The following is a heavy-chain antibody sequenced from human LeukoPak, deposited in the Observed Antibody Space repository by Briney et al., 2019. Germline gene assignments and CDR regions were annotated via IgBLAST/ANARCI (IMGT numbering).Heavy chain of an antibody. J-gene: IGHJ4*02. D-gene: IGHD3-22*01. CDR2: INPNSGAT. CDR1: GYTFTGYF. Sequence: VASVKVSCKASGYTFTGYFMHWVRQAPGQGLEWMGWINPNSGATSYAQKFQGRVTMTRDTSISTTYMELSRVRSDDTAVYYCARAFDNRGYDARIFDYWGQGTLVTVSS. CDR3: ARAFDNRGYDARIFDY. V-gene: IGHV1-2*02.